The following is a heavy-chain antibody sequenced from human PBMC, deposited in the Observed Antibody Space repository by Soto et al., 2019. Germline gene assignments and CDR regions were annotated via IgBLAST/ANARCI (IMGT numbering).Heavy chain of an antibody. CDR2: INPSDSYT. CDR3: ARLPTYYYYGMGV. Sequence: PGESLKISCKGSGYTFTDYWISWVRQMPGKGLEWMGRINPSDSYTHYSPSFQGHVTISADKSISTAFLQWSSLKASDTAMYYCARLPTYYYYGMGVWGQGTTVTVSS. CDR1: GYTFTDYW. D-gene: IGHD4-17*01. V-gene: IGHV5-10-1*01. J-gene: IGHJ6*02.